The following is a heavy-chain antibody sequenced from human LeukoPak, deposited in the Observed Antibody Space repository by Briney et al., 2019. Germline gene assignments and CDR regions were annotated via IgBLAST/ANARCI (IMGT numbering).Heavy chain of an antibody. CDR3: ALDSGYDYNAPYFDY. D-gene: IGHD5-12*01. J-gene: IGHJ4*02. CDR1: GGSISSYY. CDR2: IYYSGST. Sequence: SETLSLTCTVSGGSISSYYWSWIRQPPGKGLERIGYIYYSGSTNYNPSLKSRVTISVDTSKNQFSLKLSSVTAADTAVYYCALDSGYDYNAPYFDYWGQGTLVTVSS. V-gene: IGHV4-59*01.